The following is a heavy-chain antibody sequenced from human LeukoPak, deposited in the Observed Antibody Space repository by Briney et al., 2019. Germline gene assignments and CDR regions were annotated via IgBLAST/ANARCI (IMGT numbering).Heavy chain of an antibody. Sequence: PGGSLRLSCAASGFTFSSYSMNWVRQAPGKGLEWVSSISSSSSYIYYADSVKGRFTISRDNAKNTLYLQMNNLRPEDTAVYYCARGDTGFSSAWGRDFDYWGQGTLVTVSS. CDR3: ARGDTGFSSAWGRDFDY. CDR2: ISSSSSYI. D-gene: IGHD6-19*01. CDR1: GFTFSSYS. J-gene: IGHJ4*02. V-gene: IGHV3-21*01.